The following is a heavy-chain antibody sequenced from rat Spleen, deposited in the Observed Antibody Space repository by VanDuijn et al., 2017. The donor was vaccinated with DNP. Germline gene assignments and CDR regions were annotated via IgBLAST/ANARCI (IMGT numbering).Heavy chain of an antibody. V-gene: IGHV3-1*01. Sequence: EVQLQESGPGLVKPSQSLSLTCSVTGFSITSNYWGWIRKFPGNKMEWMAYISYSGSTGYNPFLKSRISITRDTSKTQFFLQLNSVTTEDIATYYCARGLNYGGYSYSWYFDFWGPGTMVTVSS. CDR1: GFSITSNY. CDR3: ARGLNYGGYSYSWYFDF. CDR2: ISYSGST. D-gene: IGHD1-11*01. J-gene: IGHJ1*01.